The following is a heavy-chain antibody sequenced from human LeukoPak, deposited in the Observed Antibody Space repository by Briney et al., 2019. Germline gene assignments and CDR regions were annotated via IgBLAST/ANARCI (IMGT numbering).Heavy chain of an antibody. Sequence: VESLKISCQGSGYNFDNYWIAWVRQLPGKGLGWMGIIFPYDFDTRYSPSFQGQVTISADKSINTAYLQWSTLKASDTAMYYCAKGGIYSYDLDYWGQGTLVTVSS. J-gene: IGHJ4*02. D-gene: IGHD5-18*01. CDR3: AKGGIYSYDLDY. CDR1: GYNFDNYW. CDR2: IFPYDFDT. V-gene: IGHV5-51*01.